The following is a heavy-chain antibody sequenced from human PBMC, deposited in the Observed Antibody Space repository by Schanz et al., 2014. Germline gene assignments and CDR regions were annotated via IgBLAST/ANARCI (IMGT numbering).Heavy chain of an antibody. CDR3: ARDDKRYFDWLSTFDL. J-gene: IGHJ3*01. Sequence: QVQLVESGGGVVQPGTSLRLSCAASGFTFNGHAMHWVRQAPGKGLEWVAVTSYDGSQKYYTDSVKGRFTVSRDNSKNTLYLQLNSLRAEDTAVYYCARDDKRYFDWLSTFDLWGQGTMVAVSS. V-gene: IGHV3-30*04. CDR1: GFTFNGHA. CDR2: TSYDGSQK. D-gene: IGHD3-9*01.